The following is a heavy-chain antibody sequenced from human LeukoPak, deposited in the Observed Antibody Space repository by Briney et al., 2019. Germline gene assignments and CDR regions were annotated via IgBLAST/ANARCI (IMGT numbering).Heavy chain of an antibody. V-gene: IGHV1-46*01. J-gene: IGHJ4*02. CDR2: INPNSGHT. D-gene: IGHD3-3*01. Sequence: ASVKVSCKASGYTFTGYYMHWVRQAPGQGLEWMGIINPNSGHTVYAQKFQGRVTMTRDTSTTTVDMELSSLRSDDTAVYYCARGFVYGDFWSGWEGFDYWGQGSLVTVSS. CDR3: ARGFVYGDFWSGWEGFDY. CDR1: GYTFTGYY.